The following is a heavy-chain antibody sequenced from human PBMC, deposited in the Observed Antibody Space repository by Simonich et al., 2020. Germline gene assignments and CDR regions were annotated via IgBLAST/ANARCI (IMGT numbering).Heavy chain of an antibody. V-gene: IGHV1-18*01. D-gene: IGHD2-15*01. Sequence: QVQLVQSGAEVKKPGASVKVSCKASGYTFTSYGISWVRQAPGQGLEWMEGTNAYNGNTNDARKLQGRGTMTTETTTSTAYMELRSLRSDDTAVYYCARASRGTWWYYYFDYWGQGTLVTVSS. J-gene: IGHJ4*02. CDR2: TNAYNGNT. CDR3: ARASRGTWWYYYFDY. CDR1: GYTFTSYG.